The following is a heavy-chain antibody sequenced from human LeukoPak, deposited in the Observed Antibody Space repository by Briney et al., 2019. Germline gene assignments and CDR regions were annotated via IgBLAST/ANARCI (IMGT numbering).Heavy chain of an antibody. D-gene: IGHD5-24*01. CDR3: ARDLIEVAVTDY. Sequence: PGGSLRLSCAASGFTFGTYTMNWVRQAPGKGLEWVSCMSSRGTYIYYADSVKGRFTISRDDAKNSLYLQMNSLRAEDMAVYYCARDLIEVAVTDYWGQGTLVTVSS. J-gene: IGHJ4*02. V-gene: IGHV3-21*01. CDR1: GFTFGTYT. CDR2: MSSRGTYI.